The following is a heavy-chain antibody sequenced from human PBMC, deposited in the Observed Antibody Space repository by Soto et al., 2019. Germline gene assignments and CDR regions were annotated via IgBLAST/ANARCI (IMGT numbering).Heavy chain of an antibody. J-gene: IGHJ5*02. Sequence: EVQLVQTGGDLIQPGGSLRLSCAASGFTVSDNYMSWVRQAPGTGLEWVSSIHPGGDTFYADSVTGRFSFSRDISKNTVYLQMNRLRLEDTAVYYCTRGLDQFKIRFDPWGQGTLVTVSS. CDR1: GFTVSDNY. V-gene: IGHV3-53*02. CDR3: TRGLDQFKIRFDP. CDR2: IHPGGDT.